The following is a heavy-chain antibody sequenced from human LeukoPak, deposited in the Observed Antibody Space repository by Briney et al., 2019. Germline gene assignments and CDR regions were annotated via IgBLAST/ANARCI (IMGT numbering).Heavy chain of an antibody. J-gene: IGHJ3*02. V-gene: IGHV4-38-2*02. CDR1: GYSMSSGYY. CDR2: MYHAGST. D-gene: IGHD3-16*01. CDR3: ARDYDYVWGSFPRGAFDI. Sequence: PSETLSLTCTVSGYSMSSGYYWGWIRQPPERGLEWIGSMYHAGSTYYNPSLKSRVTISVDTSKNQFSLKLSSVTAADTAVYYCARDYDYVWGSFPRGAFDIWGQGTMVTVSS.